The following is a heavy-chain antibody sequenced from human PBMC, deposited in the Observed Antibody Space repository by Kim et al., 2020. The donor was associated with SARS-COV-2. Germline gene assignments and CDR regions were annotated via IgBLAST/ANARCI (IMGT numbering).Heavy chain of an antibody. CDR3: ARAGGSSWGFRSPVAPKSDY. V-gene: IGHV3-74*01. Sequence: GGSLRLSCAASGFTFSSYWMHWVRQAPGKGLVWVSRINSDGSSTSYADSVKGRFTISRDNAKNTLYLQMNSLRAEDTAVYYCARAGGSSWGFRSPVAPKSDYWGQGTLVTVSS. J-gene: IGHJ4*02. CDR1: GFTFSSYW. D-gene: IGHD6-13*01. CDR2: INSDGSST.